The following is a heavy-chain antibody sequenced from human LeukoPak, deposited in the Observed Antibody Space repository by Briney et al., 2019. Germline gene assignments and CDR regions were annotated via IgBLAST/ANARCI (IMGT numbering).Heavy chain of an antibody. Sequence: PGGSLRLSCAASGFTFSSYGMPWVRQAPGKGLEWVAVISYDGSNKYCADSVKGRFTISRDNSKNTLYLQMNSLRAEDTAVYYCARASKRLAGTDAFDIWGQGTMVTVSS. CDR3: ARASKRLAGTDAFDI. V-gene: IGHV3-30*03. CDR2: ISYDGSNK. J-gene: IGHJ3*02. D-gene: IGHD6-19*01. CDR1: GFTFSSYG.